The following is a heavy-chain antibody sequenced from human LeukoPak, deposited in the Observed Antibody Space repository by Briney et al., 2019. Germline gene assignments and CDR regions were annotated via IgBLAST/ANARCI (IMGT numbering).Heavy chain of an antibody. V-gene: IGHV4-59*12. CDR1: GGSISSYY. J-gene: IGHJ3*02. Sequence: SETLSLTCTVSGGSISSYYWSWIRQPPGKGLEWLGYIYYSGSTNYNPSLKSRVTISVDTSKNQFSLKLSSVTAADTAVYYCARIQQDRRGAFDIWGQGTMVIVSS. CDR3: ARIQQDRRGAFDI. D-gene: IGHD1-14*01. CDR2: IYYSGST.